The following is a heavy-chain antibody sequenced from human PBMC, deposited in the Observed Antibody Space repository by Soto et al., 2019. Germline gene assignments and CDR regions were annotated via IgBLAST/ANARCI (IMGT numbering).Heavy chain of an antibody. CDR1: GFTFSNNA. J-gene: IGHJ4*02. D-gene: IGHD6-19*01. V-gene: IGHV3-33*01. CDR2: MWHHASSE. Sequence: PGGSLRLSCAAAGFTFSNNAMHWVRQAPGKGLEWVAVMWHHASSEKSVYSVKGRVSFSIDTSKYKLYLQMNIHRSEDTAVYYCATGQYSSGGYGFFDFWGQGTLVTVSS. CDR3: ATGQYSSGGYGFFDF.